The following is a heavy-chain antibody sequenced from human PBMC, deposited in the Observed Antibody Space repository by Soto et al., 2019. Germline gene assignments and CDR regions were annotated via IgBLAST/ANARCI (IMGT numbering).Heavy chain of an antibody. CDR2: IYYSGST. CDR1: GGSISSSSYY. V-gene: IGHV4-39*01. Sequence: PSQTLSVTSSVSGGSISSSSYYWGWIRQPPGKGLEWIGSIYYSGSTYYNPSLKSRVTISVDTSKKQFSLKLSSVTAADTAVHSCARLPSFNYGMDVWRQGTTDSVSS. CDR3: ARLPSFNYGMDV. J-gene: IGHJ6*02.